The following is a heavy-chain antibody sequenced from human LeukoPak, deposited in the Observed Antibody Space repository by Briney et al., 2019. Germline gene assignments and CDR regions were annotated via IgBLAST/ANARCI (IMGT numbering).Heavy chain of an antibody. D-gene: IGHD2-2*01. J-gene: IGHJ4*02. CDR2: INHSGST. CDR1: GGSLSGYY. CDR3: ARIVWVPAAILDY. Sequence: PSETLSLTCAVYGGSLSGYYWSWIRQPPGKGLEWIGEINHSGSTNYNPSLKSRVTISVDTSKNQFSLKLSSVTAADTAVYYCARIVWVPAAILDYWGQGTLVTVSS. V-gene: IGHV4-34*01.